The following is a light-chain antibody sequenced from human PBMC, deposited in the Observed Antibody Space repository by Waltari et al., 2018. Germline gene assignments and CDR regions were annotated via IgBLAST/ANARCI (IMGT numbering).Light chain of an antibody. J-gene: IGKJ5*01. CDR3: QQSGT. CDR1: QDSRNY. V-gene: IGKV1-33*01. Sequence: RVTISCQASQDSRNYLNWYQHKPGKAPKLLIYDASNLKTGVPSRFTGRGSGTNFTFTINSLQPEDIATYYCQQSGTFGQGTRLEIK. CDR2: DAS.